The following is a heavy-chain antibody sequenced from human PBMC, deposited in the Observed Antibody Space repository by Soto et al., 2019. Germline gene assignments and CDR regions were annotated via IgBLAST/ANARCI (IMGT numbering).Heavy chain of an antibody. D-gene: IGHD5-12*01. CDR2: ISYDGSNK. V-gene: IGHV3-30-3*01. Sequence: QSGGSLRLSCAASGFTFSSYAMHWVRQAPGKGLEWVAVISYDGSNKYYADSVKGRFTISRDNSKNTLYLQMNSLRAEDTAVYYCARDGRGLDYWGQGTLVTVSS. CDR1: GFTFSSYA. CDR3: ARDGRGLDY. J-gene: IGHJ4*02.